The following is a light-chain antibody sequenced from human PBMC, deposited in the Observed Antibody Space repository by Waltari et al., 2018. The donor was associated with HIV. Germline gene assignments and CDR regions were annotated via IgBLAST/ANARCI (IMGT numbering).Light chain of an antibody. CDR2: YAS. CDR1: QSIGSN. CDR3: HQSSSLPLT. Sequence: EVVLTQSPDFLSVAPKEKVTITCRASQSIGSNLHWYQQKPGQSPRLLIKYASQPFSGVPSGFSGSGSGTDFTLTINSLEPEDASTYFCHQSSSLPLTFGGGTKVETK. J-gene: IGKJ4*01. V-gene: IGKV6-21*01.